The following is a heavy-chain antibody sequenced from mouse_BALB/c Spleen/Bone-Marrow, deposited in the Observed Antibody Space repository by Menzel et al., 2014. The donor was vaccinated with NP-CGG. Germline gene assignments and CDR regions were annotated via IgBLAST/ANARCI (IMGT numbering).Heavy chain of an antibody. J-gene: IGHJ2*03. CDR1: GFTFSSYG. V-gene: IGHV5-6-3*01. CDR3: ARVWYFDY. Sequence: EVMLVESGGGLVQPGGSLKLSCAASGFTFSSYGMSWVRQTPGKRLELVATINSNGGSTYYPDSVKGRFTISRDNAKNTLYLQMSSLKSEDTAMYYCARVWYFDYWGQGTSLTVSS. CDR2: INSNGGST.